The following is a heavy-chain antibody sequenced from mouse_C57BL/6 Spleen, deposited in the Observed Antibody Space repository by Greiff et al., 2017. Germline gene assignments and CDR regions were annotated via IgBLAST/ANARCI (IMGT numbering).Heavy chain of an antibody. D-gene: IGHD1-1*01. CDR3: ARGSGITSVVFGC. CDR2: IDPEDGET. Sequence: VQLQQSGAELVKPGASVTLSCTASGFNIKDYYMHWVKQRTEQGLEWIGRIDPEDGETKYAPIFWGKVTITADTSSDTAYLQLRSLTSEDTAVYYCARGSGITSVVFGCRGQGATRTVAS. V-gene: IGHV14-2*01. J-gene: IGHJ2*01. CDR1: GFNIKDYY.